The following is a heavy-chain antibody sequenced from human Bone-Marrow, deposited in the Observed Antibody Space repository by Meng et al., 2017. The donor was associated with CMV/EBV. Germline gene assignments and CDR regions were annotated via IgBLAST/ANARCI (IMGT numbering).Heavy chain of an antibody. CDR3: ARDLQYQLLYQNYYYYGMDV. CDR1: GGSFSGYY. J-gene: IGHJ6*02. V-gene: IGHV4-34*01. D-gene: IGHD2-2*02. CDR2: INHSGST. Sequence: SETLSLTCAVYGGSFSGYYWSWIRQPPGKGLEWIGEINHSGSTNYNPSLKSRVTISVDTSKNQFSLKLSSVTAADTAVYYCARDLQYQLLYQNYYYYGMDVWGQGTTVTVSS.